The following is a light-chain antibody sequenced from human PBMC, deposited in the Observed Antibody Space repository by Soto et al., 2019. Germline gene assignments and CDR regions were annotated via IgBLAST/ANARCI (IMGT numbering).Light chain of an antibody. CDR2: GAS. V-gene: IGKV1-39*01. CDR3: QQRSNWL. J-gene: IGKJ3*01. Sequence: DIQMTQSPSSLSASVGDRVTITCRASQSISSYLNWYQQKSGKAPKLLIYGASSLQGGVPSRFSGSGSGTDFTLTISSLQPEDFAVYYCQQRSNWLFGPGTKVDNK. CDR1: QSISSY.